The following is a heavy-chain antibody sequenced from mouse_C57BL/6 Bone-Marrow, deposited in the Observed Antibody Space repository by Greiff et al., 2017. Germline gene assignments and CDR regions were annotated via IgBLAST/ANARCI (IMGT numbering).Heavy chain of an antibody. D-gene: IGHD2-3*01. Sequence: QVQLQQPGAELVKPGASVKLSCKASGYTFTSSWMHWVKQRPGQGLEWIGMIAPSDSYTNYNQKFKGKATLTVDTSSSTAYMQRSSLTSEDSAVYYCARDGYYDYFDYWGQGTTLTVSA. CDR2: IAPSDSYT. CDR3: ARDGYYDYFDY. J-gene: IGHJ2*01. V-gene: IGHV1-59*01. CDR1: GYTFTSSW.